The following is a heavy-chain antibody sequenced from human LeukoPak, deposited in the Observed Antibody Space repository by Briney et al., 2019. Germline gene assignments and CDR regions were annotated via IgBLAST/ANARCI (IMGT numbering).Heavy chain of an antibody. J-gene: IGHJ6*03. CDR1: GFTFSSYA. V-gene: IGHV3-23*01. Sequence: GGSLRLSCAASGFTFSSYAMSWVRQAPGKGLEWVSAISGSGGSTYYADSVKGRFTISRDNSKNTLYLQMNSLRAEDTAVYYCAKVPPLGEPYYYYYYYMDVWSKGTTVTVSS. D-gene: IGHD3-10*01. CDR3: AKVPPLGEPYYYYYYYMDV. CDR2: ISGSGGST.